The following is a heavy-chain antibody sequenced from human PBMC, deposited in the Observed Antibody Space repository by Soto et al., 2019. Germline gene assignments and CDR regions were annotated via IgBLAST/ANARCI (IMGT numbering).Heavy chain of an antibody. J-gene: IGHJ4*02. D-gene: IGHD2-21*02. CDR2: INAGNGNT. CDR1: GYTFTSYA. V-gene: IGHV1-3*05. CDR3: ASCIVVVTALDY. Sequence: QVQLVQSGAEEKKPGASVKVSCKASGYTFTSYAMHWVRQAPGQRLEWMGWINAGNGNTKYSQKFQGRVTITRDTSATTAYMELSRLRSEDTAVYYCASCIVVVTALDYWGQGTLVTVSS.